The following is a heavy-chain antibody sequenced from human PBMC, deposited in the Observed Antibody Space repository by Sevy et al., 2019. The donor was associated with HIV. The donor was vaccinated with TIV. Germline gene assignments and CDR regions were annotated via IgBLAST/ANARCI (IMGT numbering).Heavy chain of an antibody. J-gene: IGHJ4*02. V-gene: IGHV4-34*01. D-gene: IGHD6-19*01. CDR2: INHSGST. Sequence: SETLSLTCAVYGGSFSGYYWSWIRQPPGKGLEWIGEINHSGSTNYNPSLKSRVTISVDTSKNQFSLKLSSVTAADTAVYYCARGRDAVAGFRYFDYWGQGTLVTVSS. CDR1: GGSFSGYY. CDR3: ARGRDAVAGFRYFDY.